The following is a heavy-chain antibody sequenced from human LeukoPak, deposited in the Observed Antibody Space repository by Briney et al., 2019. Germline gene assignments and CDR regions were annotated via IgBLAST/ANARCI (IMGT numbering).Heavy chain of an antibody. CDR1: GFTFSSYT. J-gene: IGHJ6*04. CDR3: AKDLRASTDPWRFLEFPGPWDV. Sequence: PGGSLRLSCTASGFTFSSYTMNWVRQAPGKGLEWVSAISGSGGSTYYADSVKGRFTISRDNSKNTLYLQMNSLRAEDTDVYYCAKDLRASTDPWRFLEFPGPWDVWGKGTTVTVSS. CDR2: ISGSGGST. V-gene: IGHV3-23*01. D-gene: IGHD3-3*01.